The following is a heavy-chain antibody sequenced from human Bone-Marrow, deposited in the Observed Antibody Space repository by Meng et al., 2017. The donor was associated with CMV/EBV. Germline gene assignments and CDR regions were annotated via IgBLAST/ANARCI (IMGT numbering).Heavy chain of an antibody. V-gene: IGHV6-1*01. CDR1: GDSVSSDSVA. CDR3: ARWGHQRHVFDY. CDR2: TYYMSKWYN. J-gene: IGHJ4*02. Sequence: ISGDSVSSDSVAWNWIRQSPSRGPEWLGRTYYMSKWYNDYAVSAKSRITINPDTSKNQFSLQLNSVTPEDTAVYYCARWGHQRHVFDYWGQGTLVTVSS. D-gene: IGHD3-16*01.